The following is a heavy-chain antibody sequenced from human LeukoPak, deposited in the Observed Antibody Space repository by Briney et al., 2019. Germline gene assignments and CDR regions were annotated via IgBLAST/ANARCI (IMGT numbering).Heavy chain of an antibody. J-gene: IGHJ4*02. D-gene: IGHD3-22*01. CDR2: FDPEDGET. CDR3: ATVNPTYYYDSSGYYYGFDY. Sequence: ASVKVSCKVSGYTLTELSMHWVRQAPGKGLEWMGGFDPEDGETIYAQKFQGRVTMTEDTSTDTAYMELSSLRSEDTAVYYCATVNPTYYYDSSGYYYGFDYWGQGTLVTVSS. CDR1: GYTLTELS. V-gene: IGHV1-24*01.